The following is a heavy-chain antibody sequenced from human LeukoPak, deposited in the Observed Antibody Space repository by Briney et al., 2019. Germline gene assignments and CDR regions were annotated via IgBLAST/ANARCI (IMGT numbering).Heavy chain of an antibody. Sequence: ASVKVSCKASGYTFTSYDINWVRQATGQGLEWMGWMNPNSGNTGYAQKFQGRVTMTRDTSISTAYMELSSLRSEDTAVCYCTTGTTVPDWYFDLWGRGTLDTVSS. CDR1: GYTFTSYD. D-gene: IGHD4-17*01. J-gene: IGHJ2*01. V-gene: IGHV1-8*01. CDR3: TTGTTVPDWYFDL. CDR2: MNPNSGNT.